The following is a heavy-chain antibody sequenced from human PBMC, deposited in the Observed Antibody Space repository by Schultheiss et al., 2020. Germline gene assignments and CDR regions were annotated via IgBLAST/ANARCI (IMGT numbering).Heavy chain of an antibody. Sequence: GGSLRLSCAASGFTFSDYYMSWIRQAPGKGLVWVSRINSDGSSTSYADSVKGRFTISRDNSKNSLYLQMNSLKTEDTAVYYCTRDRAAAVSRFGHIWGQGTMVTVS. CDR1: GFTFSDYY. J-gene: IGHJ3*02. V-gene: IGHV3-74*01. D-gene: IGHD6-13*01. CDR3: TRDRAAAVSRFGHI. CDR2: INSDGSST.